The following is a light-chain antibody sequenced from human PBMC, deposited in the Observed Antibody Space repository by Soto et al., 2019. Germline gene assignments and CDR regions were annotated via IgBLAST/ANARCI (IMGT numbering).Light chain of an antibody. CDR2: GAS. V-gene: IGKV3-15*01. CDR1: QSVRSN. J-gene: IGKJ4*01. CDR3: QQYSAWPLT. Sequence: EIVMTQSPAILSVSPGERATLFCRASQSVRSNFLAWYQHKPGQAPRLLIHGASTRATGVPARFSGSASETEFTLTISSLQSEDFAVYYCQQYSAWPLTFGGGTKVESK.